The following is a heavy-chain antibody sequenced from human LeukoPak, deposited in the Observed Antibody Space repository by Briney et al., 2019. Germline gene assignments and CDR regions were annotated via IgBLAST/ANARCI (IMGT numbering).Heavy chain of an antibody. CDR2: IYYSGST. CDR1: GGSISSSSYY. D-gene: IGHD3-16*02. Sequence: SETLSLTCTVSGGSISSSSYYWGWIRQPPGKGLEWIGSIYYSGSTYYNPSLKSRVTISVDTSKSQFSLKLSSVTAADTAVYYCARSRYYDYVWGSYRPFDYWGQGTLVTVSS. J-gene: IGHJ4*02. CDR3: ARSRYYDYVWGSYRPFDY. V-gene: IGHV4-39*01.